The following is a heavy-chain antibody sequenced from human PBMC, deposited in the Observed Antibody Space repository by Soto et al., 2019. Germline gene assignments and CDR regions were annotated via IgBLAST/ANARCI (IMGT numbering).Heavy chain of an antibody. CDR2: MNPNSGNT. Sequence: ASVKVSCKASGYTFTSYDINWVRQATGQGLEWMGWMNPNSGNTGYAQKFQGRVTMTRNTSISTAYMELSSLRSEDTAVYYCARKLVWKNWFDPWGQGTLVTAPQ. J-gene: IGHJ5*02. CDR3: ARKLVWKNWFDP. CDR1: GYTFTSYD. V-gene: IGHV1-8*01. D-gene: IGHD3-10*01.